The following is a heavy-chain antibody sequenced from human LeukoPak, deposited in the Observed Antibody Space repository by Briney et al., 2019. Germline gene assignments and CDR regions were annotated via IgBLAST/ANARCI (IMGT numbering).Heavy chain of an antibody. CDR3: ARVDIVVVPAALYNWFDP. Sequence: SETLSLTCAVYGGSFSGYYWSWIRQPPGKWLECIGEINHSGSTNYNPSLKSRVTISVDTSKNQFSLKLSSVTAADTAVYDCARVDIVVVPAALYNWFDPWGQGTLVSVSS. CDR2: INHSGST. D-gene: IGHD2-2*03. J-gene: IGHJ5*02. CDR1: GGSFSGYY. V-gene: IGHV4-34*01.